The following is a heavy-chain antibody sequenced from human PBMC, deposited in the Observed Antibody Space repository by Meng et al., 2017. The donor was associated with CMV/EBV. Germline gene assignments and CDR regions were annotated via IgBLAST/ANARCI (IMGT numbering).Heavy chain of an antibody. J-gene: IGHJ6*02. V-gene: IGHV3-48*04. D-gene: IGHD3-3*01. CDR2: ISSSSSTI. Sequence: GGSLRLSCAASGFTFSSYSMNWVRQAPGKGRERVSYISSSSSTIYYADSVKGRFTISRDNAKNSLYLQMNSLRTEDTAVYYCARDDYDFWSGYYYGYYYYYGMDVWGQGTTVTVSS. CDR1: GFTFSSYS. CDR3: ARDDYDFWSGYYYGYYYYYGMDV.